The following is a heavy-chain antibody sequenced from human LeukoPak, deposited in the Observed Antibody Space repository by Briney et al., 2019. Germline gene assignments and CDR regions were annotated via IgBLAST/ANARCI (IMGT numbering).Heavy chain of an antibody. J-gene: IGHJ6*03. CDR1: GFTISSYW. V-gene: IGHV3-7*01. D-gene: IGHD4-11*01. CDR3: ARVMMGATVATFRYYCMYV. CDR2: IKQDGREK. Sequence: GGSLRLSCAASGFTISSYWMSWVRQAQGQGLEWVGNIKQDGREKYYVDSVKDRFTISRDNAKNSLYLQKNSLRAEDTARYYCARVMMGATVATFRYYCMYVWGVGTTVTVSS.